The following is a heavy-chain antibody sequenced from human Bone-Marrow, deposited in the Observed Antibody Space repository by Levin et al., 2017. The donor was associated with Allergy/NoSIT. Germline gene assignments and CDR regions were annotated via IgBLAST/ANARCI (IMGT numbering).Heavy chain of an antibody. D-gene: IGHD2-21*01. V-gene: IGHV3-30*04. CDR3: ARSIVASAIYGMDV. CDR1: GFIFSRHS. Sequence: GGSLRLSCAASGFIFSRHSFYWVRQAPGKGLEWLAVVSHDGTHKYYAESVKGRFTISRDFVNNMVFLQMDGLRTDDTAVYSCARSIVASAIYGMDVWGQGTTVIVSS. CDR2: VSHDGTHK. J-gene: IGHJ6*02.